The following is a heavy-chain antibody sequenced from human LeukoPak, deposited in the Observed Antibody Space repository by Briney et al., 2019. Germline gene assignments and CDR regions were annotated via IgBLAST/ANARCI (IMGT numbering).Heavy chain of an antibody. D-gene: IGHD2-15*01. CDR3: AKDLYCSGGSCYSSYMDV. J-gene: IGHJ6*03. Sequence: PGGSLRLSCAASGFTFSSYGMHWVRQAPGKGLEWVAFIRYDGSNKYYADSVKGRFTISRDNSKNTLSLQINSLRAEDTAVYYCAKDLYCSGGSCYSSYMDVWGKGTTVTVSS. CDR2: IRYDGSNK. V-gene: IGHV3-30*02. CDR1: GFTFSSYG.